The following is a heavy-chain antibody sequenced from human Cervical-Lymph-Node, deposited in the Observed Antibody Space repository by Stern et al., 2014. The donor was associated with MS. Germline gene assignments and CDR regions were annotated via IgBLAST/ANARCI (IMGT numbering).Heavy chain of an antibody. CDR1: GGSISSYY. D-gene: IGHD4-17*01. J-gene: IGHJ4*02. CDR3: ARGSAGEHDY. V-gene: IGHV4-59*01. CDR2: IYYSGSP. Sequence: QVQLQESGPGLVKPSETLSLTCTVSGGSISSYYWSWIRQPPGKGLEWIGYIYYSGSPNSNPSLTRPATISVNTSQTQSSLKRSSVTAADTAVYYCARGSAGEHDYWGQGTLVTVSS.